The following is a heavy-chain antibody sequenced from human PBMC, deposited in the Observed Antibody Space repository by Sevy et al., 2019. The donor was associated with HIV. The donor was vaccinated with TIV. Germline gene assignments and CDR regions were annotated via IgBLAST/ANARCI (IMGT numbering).Heavy chain of an antibody. Sequence: GESLKISCRGSGNGFTNNWIGWVRQRPGKALDWMGVIFPGNSDTRYSPSLQSQVTISADKSITTAYLHWNSLRASDTAIYYCVRVVAGEGHLDYWGQGTLVTVSS. D-gene: IGHD2-15*01. CDR3: VRVVAGEGHLDY. CDR1: GNGFTNNW. CDR2: IFPGNSDT. J-gene: IGHJ4*02. V-gene: IGHV5-51*01.